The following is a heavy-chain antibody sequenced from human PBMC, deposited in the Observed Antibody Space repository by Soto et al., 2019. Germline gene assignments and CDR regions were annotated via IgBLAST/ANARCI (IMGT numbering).Heavy chain of an antibody. D-gene: IGHD2-2*01. V-gene: IGHV2-5*02. CDR2: IYWDDDK. CDR1: GFSLSTSGVG. Sequence: QITLKESGPTLVKPTQTLTLTCTFSGFSLSTSGVGVGWIRQPPGKALEWLALIYWDDDKRYSPSLKSRLTITNDTSKNQVVLTMTIMDPVDTATYYCAHSRSLYCISTSCYAGHDAFDIWGQGTMVTVSS. J-gene: IGHJ3*02. CDR3: AHSRSLYCISTSCYAGHDAFDI.